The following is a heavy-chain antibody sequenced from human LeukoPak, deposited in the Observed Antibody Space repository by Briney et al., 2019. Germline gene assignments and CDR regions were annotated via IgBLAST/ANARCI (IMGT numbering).Heavy chain of an antibody. J-gene: IGHJ4*02. Sequence: SETLSLTCTVSGASISSYYWSWIRQPAGKGLEWIGRIYTSGSTNYNPSLKSRVTMSVDTSKNQFSLKLSSVTAADTAVYYCVRGPGSGYPYYFDYWGQGTLVTVSS. CDR3: VRGPGSGYPYYFDY. D-gene: IGHD3-3*01. CDR1: GASISSYY. V-gene: IGHV4-4*07. CDR2: IYTSGST.